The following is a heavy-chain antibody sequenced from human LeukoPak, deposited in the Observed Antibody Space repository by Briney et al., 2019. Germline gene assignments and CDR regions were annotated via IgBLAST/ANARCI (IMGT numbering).Heavy chain of an antibody. Sequence: PGGSLRLSCAASGFTFSSYSMNWVRQAPGKGLEWVSSISSSSSYIYYADSVKGRFTISRDNAKNSLYLQMNSLRAEDTAVYYCARGFSTYYYDSSGYWDAFDIWGQGTMVTVSS. J-gene: IGHJ3*02. CDR1: GFTFSSYS. CDR3: ARGFSTYYYDSSGYWDAFDI. D-gene: IGHD3-22*01. V-gene: IGHV3-21*01. CDR2: ISSSSSYI.